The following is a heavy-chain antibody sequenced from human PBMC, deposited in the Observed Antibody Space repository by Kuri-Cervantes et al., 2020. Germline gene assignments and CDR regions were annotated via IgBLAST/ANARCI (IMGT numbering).Heavy chain of an antibody. CDR1: GGSISSYY. Sequence: SETLSLTCTVSGGSISSYYWSWIRQPPGKGLEWIGYTYYSGSTNYNPSLKSRATISVDTSKNQFSLKLSSVTAADTAVYYCARPGPIPSRIDYWGQGTLVTVSS. D-gene: IGHD2-2*02. J-gene: IGHJ4*02. V-gene: IGHV4-59*08. CDR3: ARPGPIPSRIDY. CDR2: TYYSGST.